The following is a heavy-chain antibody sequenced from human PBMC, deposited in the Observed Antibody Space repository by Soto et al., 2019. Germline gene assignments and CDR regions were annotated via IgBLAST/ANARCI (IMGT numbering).Heavy chain of an antibody. D-gene: IGHD3-16*02. J-gene: IGHJ4*02. Sequence: ASVKVFCKASGYTFTSYYMHWVRQAPGQGLEWMGIINPSGGSTSYAQKFQGRVTMTRDTSTSTVYMELSSLRSEDTAVYYCASGTSYYVWGSYRPHPPNYWGQGTLVTVSS. V-gene: IGHV1-46*01. CDR2: INPSGGST. CDR3: ASGTSYYVWGSYRPHPPNY. CDR1: GYTFTSYY.